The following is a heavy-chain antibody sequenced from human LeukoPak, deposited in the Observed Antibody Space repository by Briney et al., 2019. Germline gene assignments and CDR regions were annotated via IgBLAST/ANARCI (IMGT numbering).Heavy chain of an antibody. CDR3: ARDSYDSSGYFDY. J-gene: IGHJ4*02. V-gene: IGHV3-33*01. Sequence: GGSLRLSCAAFGFTFSSYGMHWVRQAPGKGLEWVAVIWYDGSNKYYADSVKGRFTISRDNSKNTLYLQMNSLRAEDTAVYYCARDSYDSSGYFDYWGQGTLVTVSS. D-gene: IGHD3-22*01. CDR1: GFTFSSYG. CDR2: IWYDGSNK.